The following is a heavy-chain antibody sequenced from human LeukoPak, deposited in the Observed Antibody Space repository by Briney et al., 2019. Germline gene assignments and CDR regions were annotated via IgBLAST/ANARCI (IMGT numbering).Heavy chain of an antibody. J-gene: IGHJ4*02. CDR2: INPSGGST. CDR1: GYTFTSYG. V-gene: IGHV1-46*01. Sequence: ASVKVSCKASGYTFTSYGISWVRQAPAQGLEWMGIINPSGGSTSYAQRFQGRVTMTRDTSTSTVYMELSSLRSEDTAVYYCARTGYDSSGYGPDYWGQGTLVTVSS. CDR3: ARTGYDSSGYGPDY. D-gene: IGHD3-22*01.